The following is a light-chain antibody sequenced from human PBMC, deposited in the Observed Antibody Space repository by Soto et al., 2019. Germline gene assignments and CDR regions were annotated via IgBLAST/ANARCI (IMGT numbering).Light chain of an antibody. J-gene: IGKJ4*01. CDR1: QSVSSY. Sequence: EIVLTQSPATLSLSPGERATVSGRASQSVSSYLAWYQQKPGQAPRLLIYDASNRATGIPARFSGSGSGTDFTLTISSLEPEDFAVYYCQQRSNWPPTFGGGTKVDIK. CDR2: DAS. V-gene: IGKV3-11*01. CDR3: QQRSNWPPT.